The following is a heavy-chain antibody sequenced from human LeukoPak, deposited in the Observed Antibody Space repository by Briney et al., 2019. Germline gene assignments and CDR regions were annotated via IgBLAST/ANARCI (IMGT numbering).Heavy chain of an antibody. D-gene: IGHD4-17*01. Sequence: GGSLRLSCAASGFMFSSNWMSWVRLAPGKGLEWVANIKEDGTETYYVDSVKGRFTISRDNSKNTLYLQMNSLRAEDTAVYYCAKMRSPYYGDYYYGMDVWGQGTTVTVSS. V-gene: IGHV3-7*01. CDR3: AKMRSPYYGDYYYGMDV. CDR2: IKEDGTET. CDR1: GFMFSSNW. J-gene: IGHJ6*02.